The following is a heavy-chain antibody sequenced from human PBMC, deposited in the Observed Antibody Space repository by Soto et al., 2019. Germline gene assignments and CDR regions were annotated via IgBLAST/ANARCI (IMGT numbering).Heavy chain of an antibody. D-gene: IGHD1-1*01. Sequence: PGRYLRLSCAASGFTVSSYAMHCVRQAPGKGLEWEAVISYDGSNKYYADSVKGRFTISRDNSKNTLYLQMNSLRAADTAVYYCARDAFPGTIVGMDVWGQGTMVTVSS. V-gene: IGHV3-30-3*01. J-gene: IGHJ6*02. CDR2: ISYDGSNK. CDR3: ARDAFPGTIVGMDV. CDR1: GFTVSSYA.